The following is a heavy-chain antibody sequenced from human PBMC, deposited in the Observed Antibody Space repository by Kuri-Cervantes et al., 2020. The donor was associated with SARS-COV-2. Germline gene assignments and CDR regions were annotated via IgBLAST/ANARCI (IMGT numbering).Heavy chain of an antibody. CDR3: SRLCMITFGGVIVRVFDY. Sequence: SETLSLTCTVSGGSISSSSYYWGWFRQPPGMELEWIGSIYYSGSTYYNLSLKSRVTISVDTYKNQFSLKLSSVTAADTAVYYCSRLCMITFGGVIVRVFDYWGQGTLVTVSS. J-gene: IGHJ4*02. V-gene: IGHV4-39*07. CDR1: GGSISSSSYY. CDR2: IYYSGST. D-gene: IGHD3-16*02.